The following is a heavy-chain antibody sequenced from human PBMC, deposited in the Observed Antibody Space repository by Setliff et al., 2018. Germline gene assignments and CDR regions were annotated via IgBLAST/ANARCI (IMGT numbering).Heavy chain of an antibody. V-gene: IGHV3-23*01. D-gene: IGHD6-13*01. CDR2: ISGSGGST. J-gene: IGHJ4*02. CDR1: GFTFSSYA. Sequence: PGGSLRLSCAASGFTFSSYAMTWVRQAPGKGLEWVSVISGSGGSTYYADSVKGRFTIPRDNSKNTLYLQMNSLRAEDTAVYYCAKDGSGSYDYLDYWGQGTLVTVSS. CDR3: AKDGSGSYDYLDY.